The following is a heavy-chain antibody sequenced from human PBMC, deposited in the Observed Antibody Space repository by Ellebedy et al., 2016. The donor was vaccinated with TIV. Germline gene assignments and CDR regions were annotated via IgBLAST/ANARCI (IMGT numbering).Heavy chain of an antibody. CDR2: ISSSGSTI. J-gene: IGHJ5*02. Sequence: GESLKISCAASGFTFSDYYMSWIRQAPGKGLEWISYISSSGSTIYYADSVKGRFTISRDNARNSLYLQMNSLKAEDTAVYYCARDRSNTGAGNWFAPWGQGTLVTVSS. CDR3: ARDRSNTGAGNWFAP. V-gene: IGHV3-11*01. D-gene: IGHD1-26*01. CDR1: GFTFSDYY.